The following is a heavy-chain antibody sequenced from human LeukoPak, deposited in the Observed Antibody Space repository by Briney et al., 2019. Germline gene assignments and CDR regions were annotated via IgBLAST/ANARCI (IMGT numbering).Heavy chain of an antibody. CDR3: ASPGYCSSTSCPPRGLDAFDI. J-gene: IGHJ3*02. CDR1: GGTFSSYA. D-gene: IGHD2-2*01. Sequence: TSVKVSCKASGGTFSSYAISWVRQAPGQGLEWMGGIIPIFGTANYAQKFQGRVTITTDESTSTAYMELSSLRSEDTAVYYCASPGYCSSTSCPPRGLDAFDIWGQGTMVTVSS. CDR2: IIPIFGTA. V-gene: IGHV1-69*05.